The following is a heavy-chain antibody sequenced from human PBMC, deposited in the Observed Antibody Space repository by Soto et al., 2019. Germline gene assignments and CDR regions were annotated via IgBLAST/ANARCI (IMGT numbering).Heavy chain of an antibody. CDR2: ISGSGGST. CDR1: GFTFSSYA. V-gene: IGHV3-23*01. CDR3: AKSTMIVVVIGYYFDY. Sequence: GGPLRLSCAASGFTFSSYAMSWVRQAPGKGLEWVSAISGSGGSTYYADSGKGRFTISRDNSKNTLYLQMNSLRAEDTAVYYCAKSTMIVVVIGYYFDYWGQGTLVTVSS. J-gene: IGHJ4*02. D-gene: IGHD3-22*01.